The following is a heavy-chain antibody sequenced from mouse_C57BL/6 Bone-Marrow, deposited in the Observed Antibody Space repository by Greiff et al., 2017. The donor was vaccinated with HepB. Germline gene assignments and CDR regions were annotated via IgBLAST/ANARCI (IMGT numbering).Heavy chain of an antibody. CDR3: ARPLYYSNFAY. J-gene: IGHJ3*01. V-gene: IGHV1-85*01. D-gene: IGHD2-5*01. CDR2: IYPRDGST. CDR1: GYTFTSYD. Sequence: VQGVESGPELVKPGASVKLSCKASGYTFTSYDINWVKQRPGQGLEWIGWIYPRDGSTKYNEKFKGKATLTVDTSSSTAYMELHSLTSEDSAVYFCARPLYYSNFAYWGQGTLVTVSA.